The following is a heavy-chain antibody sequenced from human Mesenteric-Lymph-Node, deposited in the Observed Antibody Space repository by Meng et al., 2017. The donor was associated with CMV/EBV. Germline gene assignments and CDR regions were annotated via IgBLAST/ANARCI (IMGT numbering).Heavy chain of an antibody. Sequence: GGSLRLSCAASGFTFSSYNMNWVRQAPGKGLEWVSSISPSNTYIYYADSVMGRFTISRDNAKNSLYLQMSSLRAEDTAVYYCARGRSAYSFRFGMDVWGQGTTVTVSS. V-gene: IGHV3-21*01. CDR2: ISPSNTYI. D-gene: IGHD6-13*01. CDR3: ARGRSAYSFRFGMDV. CDR1: GFTFSSYN. J-gene: IGHJ6*02.